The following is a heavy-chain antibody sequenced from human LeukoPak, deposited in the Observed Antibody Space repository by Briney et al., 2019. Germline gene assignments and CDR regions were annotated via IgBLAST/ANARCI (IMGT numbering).Heavy chain of an antibody. V-gene: IGHV3-20*01. D-gene: IGHD3-10*01. J-gene: IGHJ4*02. CDR1: GFTFDDYG. CDR3: ARDLGMVRGASDY. Sequence: GGSLRPSCAASGFTFDDYGMSWVRQAPGKGLEWVSGINWNGGSTGYADSVKGRFTISRDNAKNSLYLQMNSLRAEDTALYHCARDLGMVRGASDYWGQGTLVTVSS. CDR2: INWNGGST.